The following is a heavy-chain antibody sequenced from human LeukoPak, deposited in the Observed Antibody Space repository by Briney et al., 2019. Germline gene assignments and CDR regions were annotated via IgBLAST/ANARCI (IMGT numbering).Heavy chain of an antibody. Sequence: SETLSLTCAVYGGSFSGYYWSWIRQPPGKGLEWIGEINHSGSTNYNPSLKSRVTISVDTSKNQFSLKLSSVTAADTAVYYCARAPTMVRGVGYYYYGMDVWGQGTTVTVSS. CDR1: GGSFSGYY. CDR3: ARAPTMVRGVGYYYYGMDV. D-gene: IGHD3-10*01. CDR2: INHSGST. J-gene: IGHJ6*02. V-gene: IGHV4-34*01.